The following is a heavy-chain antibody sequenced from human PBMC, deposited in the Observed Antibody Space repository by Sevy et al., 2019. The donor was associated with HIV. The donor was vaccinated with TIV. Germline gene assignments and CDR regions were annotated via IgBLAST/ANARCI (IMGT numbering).Heavy chain of an antibody. Sequence: GGSLRLSCAASGFTFSSYGMHWVRQAPGKGLEWVAVISYDGSNKYYADSVKGRFTISRDNSKNRLYLQMNSLRAEDTAVYYCAKDVDSSGYYYEYYYYYGMDVWGQGTTVTVSS. D-gene: IGHD3-22*01. J-gene: IGHJ6*02. CDR1: GFTFSSYG. V-gene: IGHV3-30*18. CDR2: ISYDGSNK. CDR3: AKDVDSSGYYYEYYYYYGMDV.